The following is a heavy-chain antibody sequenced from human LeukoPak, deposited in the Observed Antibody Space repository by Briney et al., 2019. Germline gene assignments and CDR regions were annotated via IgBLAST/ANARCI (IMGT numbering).Heavy chain of an antibody. J-gene: IGHJ6*02. V-gene: IGHV4-31*03. D-gene: IGHD1-26*01. CDR3: ARDRLSWEPTMPGGMDV. Sequence: SETLSLTCTVSGGSISSGGYYWSWIRQHPGKGLEWIGYIYYSGSTYYNPSLKSRVTISVDTSKNQFSLKLSSVTAADTAVYYCARDRLSWEPTMPGGMDVWGQGTTVTVSS. CDR2: IYYSGST. CDR1: GGSISSGGYY.